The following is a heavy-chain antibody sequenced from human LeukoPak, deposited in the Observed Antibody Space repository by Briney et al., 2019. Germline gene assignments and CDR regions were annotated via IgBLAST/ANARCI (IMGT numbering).Heavy chain of an antibody. Sequence: SETLSLTCTVSGGSISSSSYYWGWIRQPPGKGLEWIGSIYYSGSTYYNPSLKSRVTISVDTSKNQFSLKLSSVTAADTAVYYCARRSLAVVTPGAFDIWGQGTMVTVSS. V-gene: IGHV4-39*01. CDR2: IYYSGST. CDR3: ARRSLAVVTPGAFDI. CDR1: GGSISSSSYY. D-gene: IGHD4-23*01. J-gene: IGHJ3*02.